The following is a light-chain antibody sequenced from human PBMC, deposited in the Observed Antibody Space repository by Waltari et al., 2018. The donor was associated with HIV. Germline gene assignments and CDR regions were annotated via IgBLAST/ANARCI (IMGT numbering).Light chain of an antibody. CDR2: RNN. Sequence: QSVLTQPPSASGTPGQRVTISCSGSSSNIGSKYVYWYQKFPGTAPKLLISRNNQRPSGVPDRFSGSKSGTSASLAISGLRSEDEADYYCAAWDDSLSVWVFGGGTKMTVL. V-gene: IGLV1-47*01. CDR3: AAWDDSLSVWV. CDR1: SSNIGSKY. J-gene: IGLJ3*02.